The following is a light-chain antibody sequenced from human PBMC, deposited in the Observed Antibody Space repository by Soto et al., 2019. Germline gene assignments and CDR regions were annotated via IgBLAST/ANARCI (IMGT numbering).Light chain of an antibody. J-gene: IGLJ1*01. CDR3: KSYAGSNTDV. V-gene: IGLV2-8*01. Sequence: QSLLPQPPSPSGSPGQSVTISCPGTKSDIGVYDFVSWYQHHPGKAPRLIIYEVVQRPSGVPDRFSGSKSGNTASLTVSGLQAADEADYFCKSYAGSNTDVFGSGPKV. CDR2: EVV. CDR1: KSDIGVYDF.